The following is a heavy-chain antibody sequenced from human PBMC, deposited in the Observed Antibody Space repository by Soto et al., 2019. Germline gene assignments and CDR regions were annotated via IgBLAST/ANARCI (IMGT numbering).Heavy chain of an antibody. CDR3: ARERGGFYGSRSDFMEDF. V-gene: IGHV1-46*01. D-gene: IGHD3-10*01. CDR1: GYTFTSYY. J-gene: IGHJ4*02. CDR2: INPSDGNT. Sequence: QVQLMQSGAEVRKPGASVKVSCKASGYTFTSYYLHWVRQAPGQGLEWIGIINPSDGNTRYAQIFQGRVTMAMDTSTTTVYMELTSLRSDDTAMYYCARERGGFYGSRSDFMEDFWGQGTLITVSS.